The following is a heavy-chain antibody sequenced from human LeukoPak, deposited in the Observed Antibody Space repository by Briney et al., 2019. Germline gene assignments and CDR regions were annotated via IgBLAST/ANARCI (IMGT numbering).Heavy chain of an antibody. CDR2: ISSSSSTI. CDR1: GFTLSSYN. V-gene: IGHV3-48*01. D-gene: IGHD2-2*01. Sequence: GGSLRLSRAASGFTLSSYNMNWVRQAPPKGLAWVSYISSSSSTINYADSVKGRFTISRDNSKNSLYLQMNRLRAEDTAVYYCARDSESYALDYWGQGTLVTVSS. J-gene: IGHJ4*02. CDR3: ARDSESYALDY.